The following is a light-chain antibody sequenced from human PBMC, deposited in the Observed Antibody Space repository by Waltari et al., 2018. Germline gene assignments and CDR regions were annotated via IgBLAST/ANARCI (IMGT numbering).Light chain of an antibody. Sequence: QSALPQPPSASGTPGHRVTVSCSGSSSNIGSNHVYWYQQLPGPAPKLLFYTNKQRPTGVPDRFAGSKSGTSASLAITGLRSEDEADYYCAAWDDSLRVVFGGGTNLTVL. CDR2: TNK. J-gene: IGLJ2*01. CDR3: AAWDDSLRVV. CDR1: SSNIGSNH. V-gene: IGLV1-47*01.